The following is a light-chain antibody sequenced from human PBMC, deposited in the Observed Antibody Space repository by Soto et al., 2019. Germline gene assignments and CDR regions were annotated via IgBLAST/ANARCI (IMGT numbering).Light chain of an antibody. CDR1: SGHSSYA. Sequence: QLVLTQSPSASASLGASVKLTCTLSSGHSSYAIAWHQQQPEKGPRYLMKLNSDGSHNKGDGIPDRFSGSSSGAERYLTISSLQSEYEADYYCQTWNTGTHVVFGGGTKLTVL. CDR3: QTWNTGTHVV. J-gene: IGLJ2*01. V-gene: IGLV4-69*01. CDR2: LNSDGSH.